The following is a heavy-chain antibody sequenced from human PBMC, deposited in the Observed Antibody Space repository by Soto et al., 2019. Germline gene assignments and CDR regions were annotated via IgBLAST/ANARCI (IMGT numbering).Heavy chain of an antibody. Sequence: PSETLSLTCTVSGGSISNYYWSWIRQPPGKGLEWIGYIYYSGSTNYNPSLKSRVTISVDTSKNQFSLKLSSVTAADTAVYYCARLNSSSCYFSSWGKGTLVTVPS. D-gene: IGHD6-13*01. CDR2: IYYSGST. CDR3: ARLNSSSCYFSS. CDR1: GGSISNYY. J-gene: IGHJ4*02. V-gene: IGHV4-59*12.